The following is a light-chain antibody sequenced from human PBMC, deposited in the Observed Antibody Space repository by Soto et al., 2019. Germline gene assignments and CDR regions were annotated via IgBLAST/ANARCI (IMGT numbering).Light chain of an antibody. CDR2: DAS. J-gene: IGKJ1*01. CDR1: QSINRW. Sequence: DIQMAQSPSTLSASVGDRVTITCRASQSINRWLAWYQQKPGKAPNLLISDASSLESGVPSRFSGSGSGTEFTLTISSLQPDDFATYHCQQYITSPWTFGQGTKVDIK. V-gene: IGKV1-5*01. CDR3: QQYITSPWT.